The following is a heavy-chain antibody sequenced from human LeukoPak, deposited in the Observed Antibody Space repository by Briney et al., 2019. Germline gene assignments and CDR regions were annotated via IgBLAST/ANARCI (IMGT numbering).Heavy chain of an antibody. CDR3: TRDTDFGSPTSYFDH. V-gene: IGHV3-43*01. J-gene: IGHJ4*02. CDR1: GFTFDDYA. D-gene: IGHD3-10*01. CDR2: ISWEGQTT. Sequence: PGGSLRLSCAASGFTFDDYAMHWVRQAPGKGLDWVSLISWEGQTTYYADSVRGRFSISRDNNKNSLFLEMNSLTTDDTGFYYCTRDTDFGSPTSYFDHWGQGTLVSVSS.